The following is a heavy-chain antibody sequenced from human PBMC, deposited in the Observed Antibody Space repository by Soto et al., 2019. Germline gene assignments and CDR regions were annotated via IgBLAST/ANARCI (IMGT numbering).Heavy chain of an antibody. J-gene: IGHJ4*02. D-gene: IGHD3-3*01. CDR2: IYPGDSDT. Sequence: GESLKISCKGSGYSFTSYWIGWVRQMPGKGLEWMGIIYPGDSDTRYSPSFQGQVTISADKSISTAYLQWSSLKASDTAMYYCARSPRRVTIFGVVIIDPFDYWGQGTQVTVSS. CDR3: ARSPRRVTIFGVVIIDPFDY. CDR1: GYSFTSYW. V-gene: IGHV5-51*01.